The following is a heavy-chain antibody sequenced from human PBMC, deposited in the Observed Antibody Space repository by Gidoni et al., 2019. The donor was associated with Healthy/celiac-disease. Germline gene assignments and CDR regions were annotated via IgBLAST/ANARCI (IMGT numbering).Heavy chain of an antibody. V-gene: IGHV4-34*01. Sequence: QVQLQQCGAGLLKPSETLSLTCAVYGGSFSGYYWSWIRQPPGKGLEWIGEINHSGSTNYNPSLKSRVTISVDTSKNQFSLKLSSVTAADTAVYYCARGVSGVVIPYFDYWGQGTLVTVSS. CDR2: INHSGST. J-gene: IGHJ4*02. CDR3: ARGVSGVVIPYFDY. CDR1: GGSFSGYY. D-gene: IGHD3-3*01.